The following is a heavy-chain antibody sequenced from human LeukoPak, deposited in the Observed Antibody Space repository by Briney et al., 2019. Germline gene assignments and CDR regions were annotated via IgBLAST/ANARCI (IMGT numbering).Heavy chain of an antibody. CDR3: TRDAHGGSPPDAFDI. CDR1: GGSISSYY. Sequence: SETLSLTCTVSGGSISSYYWSWIRQPAGKGLEWIGRIYTSGSTNYNPSLKRRVTISVDTSKNQFSLKLTSVTAADTAVYYCTRDAHGGSPPDAFDIWGQGTMVTVSS. D-gene: IGHD1-26*01. CDR2: IYTSGST. J-gene: IGHJ3*02. V-gene: IGHV4-4*07.